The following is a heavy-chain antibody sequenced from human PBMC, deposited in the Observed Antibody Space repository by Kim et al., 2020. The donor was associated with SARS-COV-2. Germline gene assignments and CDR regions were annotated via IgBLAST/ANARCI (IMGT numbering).Heavy chain of an antibody. Sequence: SETLSLTCTVSGGSISSSSYYWGWIRQPPGKGLEWIGSIYYSGSTYYNPSLKSRVTISVDTSKNQFSLKLSSVTAADTAVYYCARSTHTAMVIDWFDPWGQGTLVTVSS. CDR1: GGSISSSSYY. V-gene: IGHV4-39*07. CDR3: ARSTHTAMVIDWFDP. CDR2: IYYSGST. D-gene: IGHD5-18*01. J-gene: IGHJ5*02.